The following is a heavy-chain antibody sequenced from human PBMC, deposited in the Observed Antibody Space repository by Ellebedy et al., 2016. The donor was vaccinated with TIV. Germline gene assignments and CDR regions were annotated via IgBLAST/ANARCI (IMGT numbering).Heavy chain of an antibody. Sequence: SETLSLXXAVYGGSFSGYYWSWIRQPPGKGLEWIGEINHSGSTNYNPSLKSRVTISVDTSKNQFSLKLSSVTAADTAVYYCARVRAEGGMATIPDYWGQGTLVTVSS. J-gene: IGHJ4*02. CDR1: GGSFSGYY. CDR2: INHSGST. CDR3: ARVRAEGGMATIPDY. D-gene: IGHD5-24*01. V-gene: IGHV4-34*01.